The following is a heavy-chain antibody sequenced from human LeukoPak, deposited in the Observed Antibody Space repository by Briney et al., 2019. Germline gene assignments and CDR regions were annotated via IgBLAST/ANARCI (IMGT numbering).Heavy chain of an antibody. J-gene: IGHJ4*02. CDR3: ARVSIMAASATFDY. CDR2: TYYRFKWYT. CDR1: GDSVSSNSAA. D-gene: IGHD2-15*01. V-gene: IGHV6-1*01. Sequence: SQTLSLTCAISGDSVSSNSAAWNWIRQSPSRGLEWLGRTYYRFKWYTDYAVSVKSRITINPDTSKNQFSLQLNSVTPEDTAVYFCARVSIMAASATFDYWGQGTLVTVPS.